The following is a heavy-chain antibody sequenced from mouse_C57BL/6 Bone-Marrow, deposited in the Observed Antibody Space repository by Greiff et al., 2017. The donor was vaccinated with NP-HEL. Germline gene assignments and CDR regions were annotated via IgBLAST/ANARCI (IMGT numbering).Heavy chain of an antibody. CDR3: AREGYDHAMDY. D-gene: IGHD2-14*01. J-gene: IGHJ4*01. CDR1: GFTFSSYA. CDR2: ISDGGSYT. Sequence: EVQLVESGGGLVKPGGSLKLSCAASGFTFSSYAMSWVRQTPEKRLEWVATISDGGSYTYYPANVKGRFTISRDNAKNNLYLQMSHLKSEDTAMYYCAREGYDHAMDYWGQGTSVTVSS. V-gene: IGHV5-4*01.